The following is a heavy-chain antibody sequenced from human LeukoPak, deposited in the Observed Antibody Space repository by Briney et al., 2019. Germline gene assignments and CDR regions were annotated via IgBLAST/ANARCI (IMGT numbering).Heavy chain of an antibody. CDR3: AREIAVAGTGPYYYYYGMDV. CDR2: INPNSGGT. D-gene: IGHD6-19*01. J-gene: IGHJ6*02. CDR1: GYTFTGYY. Sequence: ASVNVSCKASGYTFTGYYMHWVRQAPGQGLEWMGRINPNSGGTNYAQKFQGRVTMTRDTSISTDYMELSRLRSDDTAVYYCAREIAVAGTGPYYYYYGMDVWGQGTTVTVSS. V-gene: IGHV1-2*06.